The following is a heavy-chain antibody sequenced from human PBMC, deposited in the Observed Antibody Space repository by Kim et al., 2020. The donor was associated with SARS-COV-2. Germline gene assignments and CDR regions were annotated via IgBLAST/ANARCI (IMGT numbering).Heavy chain of an antibody. V-gene: IGHV5-51*01. CDR2: IYPGDSDT. Sequence: GESLKISCKGSGYSFTSYWIGWVRQMPGKGLEWMGIIYPGDSDTRYSPSFQGQVTISADKSISTAYLQWSSLKASDTAMYYCARGLNYLEPTAGIKTELDYFDYWGQGTLVTVSS. CDR3: ARGLNYLEPTAGIKTELDYFDY. CDR1: GYSFTSYW. J-gene: IGHJ4*02. D-gene: IGHD1-1*01.